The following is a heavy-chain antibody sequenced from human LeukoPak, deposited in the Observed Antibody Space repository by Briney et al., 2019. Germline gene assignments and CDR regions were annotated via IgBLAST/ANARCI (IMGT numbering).Heavy chain of an antibody. D-gene: IGHD3-22*01. V-gene: IGHV1-69*04. Sequence: GASVKVSCKASGGTFSSYTISWLRQAPGQGLEWMGRIIPILGIANYAQKFQGRVTITADKSTSTAYMELSSLRSEDTAVYYCARDESYYDSSGYYWGQGTLVTVSS. CDR1: GGTFSSYT. J-gene: IGHJ4*02. CDR3: ARDESYYDSSGYY. CDR2: IIPILGIA.